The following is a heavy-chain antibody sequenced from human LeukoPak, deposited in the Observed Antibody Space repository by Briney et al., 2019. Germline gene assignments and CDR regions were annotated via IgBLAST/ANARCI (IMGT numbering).Heavy chain of an antibody. V-gene: IGHV3-23*01. Sequence: GGSLRLSCAASGFTFSSYAMSWVRQAPGKGLEWVSAISGSGGSTYYADSVKGRFTISKDNSKNTLYLQMNRLRAEDTAVYYCAKDVEPGYRYVYYFDYWGQGTLVTVSS. CDR3: AKDVEPGYRYVYYFDY. CDR1: GFTFSSYA. J-gene: IGHJ4*02. CDR2: ISGSGGST. D-gene: IGHD5-18*01.